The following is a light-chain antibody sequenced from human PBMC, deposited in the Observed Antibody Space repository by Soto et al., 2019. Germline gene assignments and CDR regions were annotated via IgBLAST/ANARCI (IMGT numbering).Light chain of an antibody. CDR1: QNINTY. J-gene: IGKJ3*01. V-gene: IGKV1-39*01. CDR3: QQSSTAPFT. CDR2: AAS. Sequence: DTQMTQSPSSLSASVGDRVTITCRASQNINTYLNWYQQKPGKAPKLLIFAASSLQSGVPSRFSGSGSRTDFTLTISSLQPEDFATYYCQQSSTAPFTFGPGTKVDIK.